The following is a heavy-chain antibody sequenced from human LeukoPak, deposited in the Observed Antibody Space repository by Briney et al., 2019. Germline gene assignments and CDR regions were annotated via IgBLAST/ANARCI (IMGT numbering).Heavy chain of an antibody. CDR2: ISSSGSTI. J-gene: IGHJ4*02. D-gene: IGHD5-18*01. Sequence: GGSLRLSCAASGFTFSDYYMSWIRQAPGKGLEWVSYISSSGSTIYYADSVKGRFTISRDNAKNSLYLQMNSLRAEDTAVYYCARVMDTAMVCYDYWGQGTLVTVSS. CDR3: ARVMDTAMVCYDY. V-gene: IGHV3-11*01. CDR1: GFTFSDYY.